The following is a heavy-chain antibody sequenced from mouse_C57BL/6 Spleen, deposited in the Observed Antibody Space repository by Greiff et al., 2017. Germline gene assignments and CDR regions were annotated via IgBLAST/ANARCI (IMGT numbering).Heavy chain of an antibody. CDR3: ARDSFYWYFDV. V-gene: IGHV5-4*01. CDR1: GFTFSSYA. CDR2: ISDGGSYT. Sequence: EVMLVESGGGLVKPGGSLKLSCAASGFTFSSYAMSWVRQTPEKRLEWVATISDGGSYTYYPDNVKGRFTISRDNAKNNLYLQMSHLKSEDTAMYYCARDSFYWYFDVWGTGTTVTVSS. J-gene: IGHJ1*03. D-gene: IGHD1-1*01.